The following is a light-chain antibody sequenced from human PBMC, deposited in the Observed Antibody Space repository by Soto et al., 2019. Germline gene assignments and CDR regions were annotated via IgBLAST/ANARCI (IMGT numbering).Light chain of an antibody. CDR1: QVIRNY. CDR2: AAY. Sequence: LHMTQSPSSLSASLCYRFTITFRSSQVIRNYLGWYQQKPGKAPKRLIYAAYSLQTGVPSSFSGSGSGTEFTLTINSLQPEDFASYYCQHRFRYPRTFGRGTKV. CDR3: QHRFRYPRT. V-gene: IGKV1-17*01. J-gene: IGKJ1*01.